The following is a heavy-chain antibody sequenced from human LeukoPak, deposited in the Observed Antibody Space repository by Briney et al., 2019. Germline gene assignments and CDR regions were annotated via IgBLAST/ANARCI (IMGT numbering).Heavy chain of an antibody. CDR2: IIPIFGTA. CDR3: ATEAGYYYYYYMDV. CDR1: GGTFSSYA. J-gene: IGHJ6*03. D-gene: IGHD6-19*01. Sequence: SVKVSCKASGGTFSSYAISWVRQAPGQGLEWMGGIIPIFGTANYAQKFQGRVTITTDESTSTAYMELSSLRSEDTAVYYCATEAGYYYYYYMDVWGKGTTVTVSS. V-gene: IGHV1-69*05.